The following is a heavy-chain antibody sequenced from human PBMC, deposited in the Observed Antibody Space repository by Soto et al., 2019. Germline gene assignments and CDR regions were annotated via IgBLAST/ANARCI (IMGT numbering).Heavy chain of an antibody. Sequence: PGGSLRLSCAASGFTFSSYAMSWVRQAPGKGLEWVSAISGSGGSTYYADSVKGRFTISRDNSKNTLYLQMNSLRAEDTAVYYCAKKSFGELDPPPFPYNYYYYMDVWGKGTTVTVSS. J-gene: IGHJ6*03. CDR3: AKKSFGELDPPPFPYNYYYYMDV. V-gene: IGHV3-23*01. D-gene: IGHD3-10*01. CDR1: GFTFSSYA. CDR2: ISGSGGST.